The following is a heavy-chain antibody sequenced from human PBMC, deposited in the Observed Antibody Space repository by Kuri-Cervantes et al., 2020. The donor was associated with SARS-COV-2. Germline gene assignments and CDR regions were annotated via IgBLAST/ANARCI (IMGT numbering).Heavy chain of an antibody. CDR1: GYSISSGYY. CDR2: IYTSGST. D-gene: IGHD3-3*01. CDR3: ARGTHYIPLIFGVVWGAFDI. J-gene: IGHJ3*02. Sequence: SETLSLTCAVSGYSISSGYYWGWIRQPAGKGLEWIGRIYTSGSTNYNPSLKSRVTMSVDTSKNQFSLKLSSVTAADTAVYYCARGTHYIPLIFGVVWGAFDIWGQGTMVTVSS. V-gene: IGHV4-4*07.